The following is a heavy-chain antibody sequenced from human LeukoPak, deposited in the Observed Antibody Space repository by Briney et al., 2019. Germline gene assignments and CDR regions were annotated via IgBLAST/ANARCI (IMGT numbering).Heavy chain of an antibody. Sequence: GASVKVSCKASGYTFTGYYMHWVRQAPGQGLEWMGWINPNSGGTNYVQKFQGRVTMTRDTSISTAYMELSRLRSDDTAVYYCAIIVGATEDFDYWGQGTLVTVSS. D-gene: IGHD1-26*01. CDR2: INPNSGGT. J-gene: IGHJ4*02. CDR1: GYTFTGYY. V-gene: IGHV1-2*02. CDR3: AIIVGATEDFDY.